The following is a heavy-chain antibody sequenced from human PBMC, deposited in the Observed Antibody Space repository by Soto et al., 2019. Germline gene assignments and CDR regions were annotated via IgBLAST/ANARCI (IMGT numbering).Heavy chain of an antibody. V-gene: IGHV5-51*01. D-gene: IGHD3-3*01. CDR2: IYPDDSDT. J-gene: IGHJ4*02. CDR1: GFTFTTYW. CDR3: ARAFRSNYYAY. Sequence: GESLKISCRGSGFTFTTYWIGWVRQMPGRGLEWMGVIYPDDSDTKYNPSFQGRVTISADKSNSTAYLQWSSLEASDTAIYYCARAFRSNYYAYWGRGTLVTVSS.